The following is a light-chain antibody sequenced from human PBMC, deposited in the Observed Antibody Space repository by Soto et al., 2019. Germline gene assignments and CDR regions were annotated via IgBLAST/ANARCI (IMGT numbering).Light chain of an antibody. CDR3: QQYGSSIQT. J-gene: IGKJ1*01. V-gene: IGKV3-20*01. CDR1: QSVDIN. Sequence: EIVLTHSPATLSVSPGERVTLSFRASQSVDINLALYQQKPGQAPRLLIYGASTRATDIPDRFSGSGSGTDFTLTISRLEPEDFAVYYCQQYGSSIQTFGQGTKVDIK. CDR2: GAS.